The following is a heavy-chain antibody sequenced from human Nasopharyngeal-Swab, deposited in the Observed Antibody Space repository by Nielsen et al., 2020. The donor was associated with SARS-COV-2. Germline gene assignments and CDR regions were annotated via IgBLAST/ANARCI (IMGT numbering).Heavy chain of an antibody. CDR1: GFTVSSYA. CDR3: AKSQGWLQWGN. J-gene: IGHJ4*02. D-gene: IGHD5-24*01. CDR2: INGGGTTT. Sequence: GESLKISCAASGFTVSSYAMTWVRQSPGKGLEWVSVINGGGTTTFYADSVKGRFTISRDDAKNTLYLQMNSLRAEDTAIYYCAKSQGWLQWGNWGQGTLITVSS. V-gene: IGHV3-23*03.